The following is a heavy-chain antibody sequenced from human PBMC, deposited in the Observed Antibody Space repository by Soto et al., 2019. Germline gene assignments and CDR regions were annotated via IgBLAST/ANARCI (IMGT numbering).Heavy chain of an antibody. CDR3: ARSARRRDAFDI. CDR1: DGSISSGGNY. V-gene: IGHV4-31*03. J-gene: IGHJ3*02. CDR2: IYNSGST. Sequence: PAETLSLTCTVSDGSISSGGNYWSWIRQHPGKGLEWIGYIYNSGSTHYNPSLESRVSISPDTSKNQLFLRLTSVTAADTAVYYCARSARRRDAFDIWGQGTLVTVSS.